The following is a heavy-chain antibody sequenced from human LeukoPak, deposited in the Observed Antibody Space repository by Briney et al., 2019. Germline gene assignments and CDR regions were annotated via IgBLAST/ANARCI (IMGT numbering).Heavy chain of an antibody. CDR3: ARGGYYGDYFDY. V-gene: IGHV4-59*01. J-gene: IGHJ4*02. CDR2: IYYSGSS. Sequence: SETLSLTCTVSAGSISGYYWSWIRQPPGKGLEWIGYIYYSGSSNYNPSLRSRVTISVDTSKNQFSLKLSSVTAADTAVYYCARGGYYGDYFDYWGQGTLVTVSS. D-gene: IGHD4-17*01. CDR1: AGSISGYY.